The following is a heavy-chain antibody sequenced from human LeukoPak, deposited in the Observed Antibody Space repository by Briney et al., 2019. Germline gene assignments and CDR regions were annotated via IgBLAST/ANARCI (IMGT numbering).Heavy chain of an antibody. CDR2: IYYSGST. Sequence: PSETLSLTCTVSGGSISGSSYYWGWIRQPPGKGLEWIGSIYYSGSTYYNPSLKSRVTISVDTSKNQFSLKLSSVTAADTAVYYCARHTHDYGDYADWFDPWGQGTLVTVSS. J-gene: IGHJ5*02. CDR1: GGSISGSSYY. CDR3: ARHTHDYGDYADWFDP. D-gene: IGHD4-17*01. V-gene: IGHV4-39*01.